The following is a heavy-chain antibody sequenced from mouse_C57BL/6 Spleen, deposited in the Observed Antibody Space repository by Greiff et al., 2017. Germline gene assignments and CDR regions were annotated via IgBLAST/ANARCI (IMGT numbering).Heavy chain of an antibody. CDR1: GFTFSSYA. CDR2: ISDGGSYT. J-gene: IGHJ3*01. D-gene: IGHD4-1*01. V-gene: IGHV5-4*03. CDR3: ARGGHVLGPFAY. Sequence: EVKLVESGGGLVKPGGSLKLSCAASGFTFSSYAMSWVRQTPEKRLEWVATISDGGSYTYYPDNVKGRFTIARDNAKNNLYLQMSQLTSEDTAMYYCARGGHVLGPFAYWGQGTLVTVSA.